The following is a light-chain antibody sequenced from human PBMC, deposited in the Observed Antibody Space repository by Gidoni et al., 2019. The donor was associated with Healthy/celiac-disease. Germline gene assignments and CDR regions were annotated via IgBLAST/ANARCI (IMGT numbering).Light chain of an antibody. CDR1: QSVSSY. Sequence: EIVLTHSPATLSVSPGDRATLSCRASQSVSSYLAWYQQKPGQAPRLLIYGASTRATGIPARFSGSGSGTEFTLTISSLQSEDFAVYYCQQYNNWFYTFGQGTKLEIK. CDR2: GAS. V-gene: IGKV3-15*01. J-gene: IGKJ2*01. CDR3: QQYNNWFYT.